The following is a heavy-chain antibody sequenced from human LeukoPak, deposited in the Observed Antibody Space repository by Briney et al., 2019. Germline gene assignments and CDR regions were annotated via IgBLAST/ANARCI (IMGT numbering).Heavy chain of an antibody. Sequence: GASVKVSCKASVYTFTGYYMRWVRQAPGQGLEWMGWINPNSGGTNYAQKFRGRVTMTRDTSNSTAYMDLSRLRSDDTAVYYCARDDDFVDYWGQGSLVTVSS. CDR2: INPNSGGT. J-gene: IGHJ4*02. CDR3: ARDDDFVDY. V-gene: IGHV1-2*02. CDR1: VYTFTGYY. D-gene: IGHD1-1*01.